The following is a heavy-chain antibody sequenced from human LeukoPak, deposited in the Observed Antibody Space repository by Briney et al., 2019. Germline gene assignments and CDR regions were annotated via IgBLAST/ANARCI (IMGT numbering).Heavy chain of an antibody. Sequence: GGSLRLSCEASGFTFSHFAMHWVRQAPGKGLEWVAVISYDGKKTYYADSVKGRFTLSRGDSQNTVYLQMNSLRDDDTALYYCVRGSKIRGVIPEGEFDYWGQGTLVTVSS. CDR1: GFTFSHFA. D-gene: IGHD3-10*01. CDR3: VRGSKIRGVIPEGEFDY. CDR2: ISYDGKKT. V-gene: IGHV3-30*04. J-gene: IGHJ4*02.